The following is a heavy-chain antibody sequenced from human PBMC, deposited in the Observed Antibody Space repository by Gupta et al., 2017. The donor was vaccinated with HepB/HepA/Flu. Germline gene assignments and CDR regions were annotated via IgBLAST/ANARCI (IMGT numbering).Heavy chain of an antibody. CDR3: ARGPNYGDRTDDFDY. Sequence: EVQLVESGGGSVQPGGSLRLSCSASGFINSHYWMRRGRQTPGKGLEVVASINLDGSDISYVDSVRIRCTISRDNANSSLYLQINSLRAEDTAVYFCARGPNYGDRTDDFDYWGQGTLVTVSS. CDR1: GFINSHYW. J-gene: IGHJ4*02. V-gene: IGHV3-7*01. CDR2: INLDGSDI. D-gene: IGHD4/OR15-4a*01.